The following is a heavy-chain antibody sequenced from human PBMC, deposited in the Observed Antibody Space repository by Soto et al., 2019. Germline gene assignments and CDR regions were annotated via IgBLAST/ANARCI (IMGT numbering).Heavy chain of an antibody. V-gene: IGHV3-23*01. CDR2: ISGSGGST. D-gene: IGHD2-15*01. CDR3: AKDSVLIGGYWDPRPDNWFDP. CDR1: GFTFSSYA. J-gene: IGHJ5*02. Sequence: GGSLRLSCAASGFTFSSYAMSWVRQAPGKGLEWVSAISGSGGSTYYADSVKGRFTISRDNSKNTLYLQMNSLRAEDTAVYYCAKDSVLIGGYWDPRPDNWFDPWGQGTLVTVSS.